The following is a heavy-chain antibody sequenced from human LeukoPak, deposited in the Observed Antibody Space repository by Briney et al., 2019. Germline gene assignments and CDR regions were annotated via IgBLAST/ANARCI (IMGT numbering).Heavy chain of an antibody. V-gene: IGHV3-48*03. CDR2: ISSNEITM. CDR1: GFTFSTYE. CDR3: ARARYCSGGNCYRSFDY. J-gene: IGHJ4*02. Sequence: PGGSLRLCCAASGFTFSTYEMNWVRQAAGKGLEWVSYISSNEITMYYADSVKGRFTISRDNAKNSLYLQMNSLRAEDTAVYYCARARYCSGGNCYRSFDYWGQGTLVTVSS. D-gene: IGHD2-15*01.